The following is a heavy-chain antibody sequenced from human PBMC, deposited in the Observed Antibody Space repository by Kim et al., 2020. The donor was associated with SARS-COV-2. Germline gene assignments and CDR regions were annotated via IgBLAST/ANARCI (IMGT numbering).Heavy chain of an antibody. J-gene: IGHJ6*02. V-gene: IGHV4-59*09. Sequence: PSLKSRVTISVDTSKNQFSRKLSSVTAADTAVYYCAGGAPKQYYYYGMDVWGQGTTVTVSS. CDR3: AGGAPKQYYYYGMDV.